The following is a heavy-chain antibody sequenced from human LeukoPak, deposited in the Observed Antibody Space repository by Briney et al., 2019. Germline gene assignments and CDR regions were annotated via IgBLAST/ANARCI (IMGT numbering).Heavy chain of an antibody. CDR1: GFRLSSFS. CDR2: LGTTGSI. D-gene: IGHD3-16*01. CDR3: ARDPSWGDFDH. J-gene: IGHJ1*01. V-gene: IGHV3-48*01. Sequence: GGSLRLSCDTSGFRLSSFSMIGVRQGPGKGLEWISYLGTTGSIAYSDSVGGRFTIFRDNARNSPHLQLDSLRVDDTAVYYCARDPSWGDFDHWGQGTLVTVSS.